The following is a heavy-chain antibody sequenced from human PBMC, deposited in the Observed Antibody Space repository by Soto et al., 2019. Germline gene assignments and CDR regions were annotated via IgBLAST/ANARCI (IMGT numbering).Heavy chain of an antibody. Sequence: GGSLRLSCAASGFTFSSYSMNWVRQAPVKVLEWVSFITSGSRTIYYAASVKGRFTISRDNAKNSLYLQMNSLRAEDTPLHYCARGRWSGDTKPILDYWGQGTLPTVSS. CDR2: ITSGSRTI. CDR1: GFTFSSYS. D-gene: IGHD6-25*01. V-gene: IGHV3-48*01. CDR3: ARGRWSGDTKPILDY. J-gene: IGHJ4*02.